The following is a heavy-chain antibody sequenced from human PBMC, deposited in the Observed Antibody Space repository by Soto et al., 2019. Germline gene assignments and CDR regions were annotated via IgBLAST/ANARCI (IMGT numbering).Heavy chain of an antibody. CDR3: AMVDVYVTPSPQDV. CDR2: INTYNGNT. D-gene: IGHD3-16*01. Sequence: QVQLVQSGAEVKNPGASVKVSCKASGYTFTRYGIGWARQAPGQGLEWMGWINTYNGNTNYAQNVQGRVTLTTDTSTRTAYMERRSLSSNDTAIYYCAMVDVYVTPSPQDVWGQGTTVIVSS. CDR1: GYTFTRYG. V-gene: IGHV1-18*01. J-gene: IGHJ6*02.